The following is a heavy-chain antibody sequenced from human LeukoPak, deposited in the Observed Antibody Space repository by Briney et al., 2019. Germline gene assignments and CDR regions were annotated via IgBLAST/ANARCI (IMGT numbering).Heavy chain of an antibody. J-gene: IGHJ4*02. CDR2: INPDSGGT. CDR1: RYTFAVYS. D-gene: IGHD1-26*01. V-gene: IGHV1-2*02. Sequence: ASVKVSCKASRYTFAVYSMHWVRQAPGQGLEWMGWINPDSGGTNYAQKFQGRVTMTGDTSISTAYMELSRLTSDDTAVYYCARGRGSYSLDYWGQGTLVTVSS. CDR3: ARGRGSYSLDY.